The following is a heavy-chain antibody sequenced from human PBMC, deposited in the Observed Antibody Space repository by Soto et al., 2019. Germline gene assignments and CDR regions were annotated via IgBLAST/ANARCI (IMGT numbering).Heavy chain of an antibody. CDR3: ARGDGDYGRRLDP. CDR1: GFPVSTNY. D-gene: IGHD4-17*01. V-gene: IGHV3-66*01. Sequence: EVQLVESGGGLVQPGGSLRLSCAASGFPVSTNYVSWVRQAPGKGLEWVSIIYDGGSTYYADSVKGRFTITRDNFKNMLYLQMNSLRAEDTAVYYCARGDGDYGRRLDPWGQGTQGTVS. CDR2: IYDGGST. J-gene: IGHJ5*02.